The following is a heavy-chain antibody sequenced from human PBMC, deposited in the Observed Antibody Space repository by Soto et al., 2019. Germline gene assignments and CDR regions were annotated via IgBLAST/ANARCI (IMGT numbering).Heavy chain of an antibody. CDR2: IYYSGNT. J-gene: IGHJ3*02. CDR1: GGSISSSDYY. V-gene: IGHV4-31*03. Sequence: SETLSLTCTVSGGSISSSDYYWSWIRQHPGKGLEWIGYIYYSGNTYYNPSLKSRLTISVDTSKNQFSLKLNSVTAADTAVYYCARDQSGTPDIWGQGTMVTVSS. CDR3: ARDQSGTPDI. D-gene: IGHD1-26*01.